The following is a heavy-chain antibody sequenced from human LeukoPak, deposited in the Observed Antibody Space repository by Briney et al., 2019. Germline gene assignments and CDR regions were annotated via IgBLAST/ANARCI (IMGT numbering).Heavy chain of an antibody. CDR2: IKQDGSEK. J-gene: IGHJ2*01. CDR1: GFTFSSYW. V-gene: IGHV3-7*01. Sequence: GGSLRLSCAASGFTFSSYWMSWVRQAPGKGLEWVANIKQDGSEKYYVDSVKGRFTISRDNAKNSLYLQMSSLRAEDTAVYYCARGLYIAVAGIQDWYFDLWGRGTLVTVSS. D-gene: IGHD6-19*01. CDR3: ARGLYIAVAGIQDWYFDL.